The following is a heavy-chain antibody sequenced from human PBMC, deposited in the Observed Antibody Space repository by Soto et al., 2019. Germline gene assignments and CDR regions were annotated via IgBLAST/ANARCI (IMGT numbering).Heavy chain of an antibody. V-gene: IGHV3-23*01. CDR3: AKDRRGAYCSGGICYSPDY. D-gene: IGHD2-15*01. CDR1: GLTFSSHV. CDR2: ISGTGGT. J-gene: IGHJ4*02. Sequence: EVQLWESGGGLVQPGGSLRLSCAVSGLTFSSHVMSWVRQAPGKGLEWVSAISGTGGTYYADSVKGRFTISRDNSKNALYLQMNNLRDEDTAVYYCAKDRRGAYCSGGICYSPDYWGQGTLVIVSS.